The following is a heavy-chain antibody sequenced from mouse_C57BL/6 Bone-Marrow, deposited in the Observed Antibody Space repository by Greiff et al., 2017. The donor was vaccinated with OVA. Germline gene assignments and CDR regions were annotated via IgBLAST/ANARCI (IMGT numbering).Heavy chain of an antibody. CDR3: ARDYYGSGAMDY. J-gene: IGHJ4*01. CDR1: GYSFTDYN. V-gene: IGHV1-39*01. D-gene: IGHD1-1*01. CDR2: INPNYGTT. Sequence: VHVKQSGPELVKPGASVKISCKASGYSFTDYNMNWVKQSHGKSLEWIGVINPNYGTTSYNQKFKGKATLTVDQSSSTAYMQLNSLTSEDSAVYYCARDYYGSGAMDYWGQGTSVTVSS.